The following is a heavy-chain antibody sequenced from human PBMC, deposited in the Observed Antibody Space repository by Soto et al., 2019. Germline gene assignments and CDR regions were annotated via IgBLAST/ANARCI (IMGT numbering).Heavy chain of an antibody. CDR2: IWYDGRNK. CDR1: GFTFSNSA. Sequence: ESAGGVVQPGRSLRLSCAASGFTFSNSAMHWVRQAPGKGLEWVAVIWYDGRNKYYADSVNGRFTISRDNSRDNLYLQMNSRGAEDTAVYYCARDLTSYGSGSPTIDYWGQGTLVTVSS. J-gene: IGHJ4*02. D-gene: IGHD3-10*01. CDR3: ARDLTSYGSGSPTIDY. V-gene: IGHV3-33*01.